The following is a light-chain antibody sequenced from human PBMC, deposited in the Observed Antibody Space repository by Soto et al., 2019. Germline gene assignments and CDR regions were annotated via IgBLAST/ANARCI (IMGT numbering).Light chain of an antibody. V-gene: IGLV2-14*01. J-gene: IGLJ1*01. CDR2: DVS. CDR1: SSDVGGYNY. CDR3: SSYTSSSPYV. Sequence: SVLTQPASVSGSPGQSTTISCTGTSSDVGGYNYVSWHQQHPGKAPKLMIYDVSNRPSGVSNRFSGSKSGNTASLTISGLQAEDEADYYCSSYTSSSPYVFGTGTKSPS.